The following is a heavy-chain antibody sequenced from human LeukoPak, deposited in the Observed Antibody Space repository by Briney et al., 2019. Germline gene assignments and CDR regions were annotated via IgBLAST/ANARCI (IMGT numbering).Heavy chain of an antibody. J-gene: IGHJ3*02. Sequence: ASVTVSCKASGYTFTSYDFNWVRQPTGKGLAWMGWMNPNSGNTGYAQKFQGRVTMTRNTSISTAYMELSSLRSEDTAVYYCARAWGIAARGAFDIWGQGTMVTVSS. CDR1: GYTFTSYD. D-gene: IGHD6-6*01. CDR2: MNPNSGNT. V-gene: IGHV1-8*01. CDR3: ARAWGIAARGAFDI.